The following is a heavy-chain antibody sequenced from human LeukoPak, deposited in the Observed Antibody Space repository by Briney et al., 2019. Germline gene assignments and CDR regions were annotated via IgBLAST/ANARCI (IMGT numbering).Heavy chain of an antibody. CDR1: GFTFSSYW. D-gene: IGHD3-16*02. Sequence: GGSLRLSCAASGFTFSSYWMSWVRQAPGEGLEWVANIKQDGSEKYYVDSVKGRFTISRDNAKNSLYLQMNSLRAEDTAVYYCARELRDYVWGSYRFIRQDWFDPWGQGTLVTVSS. CDR3: ARELRDYVWGSYRFIRQDWFDP. J-gene: IGHJ5*02. V-gene: IGHV3-7*03. CDR2: IKQDGSEK.